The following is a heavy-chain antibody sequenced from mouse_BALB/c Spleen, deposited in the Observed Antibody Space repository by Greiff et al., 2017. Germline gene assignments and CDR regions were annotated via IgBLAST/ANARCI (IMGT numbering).Heavy chain of an antibody. CDR2: IYPGNSDT. CDR1: GYTFTIYW. J-gene: IGHJ4*01. V-gene: IGHV1-5*01. CDR3: TRGSWYAMDY. Sequence: EVQLQQSGTVLARPGASVKMSCKASGYTFTIYWMHWVKQRPGQGLEWIGAIYPGNSDTSYNQKFKGKAKLTAVTSTSTAYMELSSLTNEDSAVYYCTRGSWYAMDYWGQGTSVTVSS.